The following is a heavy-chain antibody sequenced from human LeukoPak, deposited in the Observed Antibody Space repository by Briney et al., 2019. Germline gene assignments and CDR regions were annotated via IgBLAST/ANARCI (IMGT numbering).Heavy chain of an antibody. CDR1: GGSFSGYY. V-gene: IGHV4-34*01. CDR2: INHSGST. CDR3: ARGGSNNYYDSSGYYIGAFDI. Sequence: PSETLSFTCAVYGGSFSGYYWSWIRQPPGKGLEWIGEINHSGSTNYNPSLKSRVTISVDTSKNQFSLKLSSVTAADTAVYYCARGGSNNYYDSSGYYIGAFDIWGQGTMVTVSS. J-gene: IGHJ3*02. D-gene: IGHD3-22*01.